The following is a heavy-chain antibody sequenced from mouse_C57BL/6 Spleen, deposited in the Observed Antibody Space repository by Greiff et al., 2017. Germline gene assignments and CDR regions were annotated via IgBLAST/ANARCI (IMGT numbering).Heavy chain of an antibody. CDR3: AGGGDYDDAMDY. CDR2: INYDGSST. Sequence: EVLLEESEGGLVQPGSSMKLSCTASGFTFSDYYMAWVRPVPEKGLEWVANINYDGSSTYYLDSLKSRFIISRDNAKNILYLQMSSLKSEDTASYCCAGGGDYDDAMDYWGQGTSVTVSA. CDR1: GFTFSDYY. J-gene: IGHJ4*01. D-gene: IGHD2-4*01. V-gene: IGHV5-16*01.